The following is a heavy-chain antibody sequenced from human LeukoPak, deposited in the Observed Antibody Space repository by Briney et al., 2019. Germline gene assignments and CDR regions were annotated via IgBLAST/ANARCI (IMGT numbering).Heavy chain of an antibody. D-gene: IGHD2-2*02. CDR1: GFIFDDYA. CDR2: ISWNSGSI. V-gene: IGHV3-9*03. J-gene: IGHJ4*02. Sequence: GGSLRLSCAASGFIFDDYAMHWVRQAPGKGLEWVSGISWNSGSIDYADSVKGRFTISRDNAKNSLYLQMNSLRAEDMAVYYCAKGDQGYCSSTSCYMDNWGQGTLVTVSS. CDR3: AKGDQGYCSSTSCYMDN.